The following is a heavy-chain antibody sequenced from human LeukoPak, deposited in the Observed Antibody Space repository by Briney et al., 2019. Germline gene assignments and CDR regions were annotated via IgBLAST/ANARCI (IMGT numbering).Heavy chain of an antibody. V-gene: IGHV1-46*01. CDR1: GYTFTSYG. J-gene: IGHJ4*02. CDR2: INPSGGST. D-gene: IGHD1-1*01. Sequence: ASVKVSCKASGYTFTSYGISWVRQAPGQGLEWMGIINPSGGSTSYAQKFQGRVTMTRDTSTSTVYMELSSLRSEDTAVYYCAREAGTTVDYFDYWGQGTLVTVSS. CDR3: AREAGTTVDYFDY.